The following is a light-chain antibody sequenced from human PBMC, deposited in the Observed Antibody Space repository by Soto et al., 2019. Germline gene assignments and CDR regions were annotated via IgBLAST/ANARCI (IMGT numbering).Light chain of an antibody. CDR2: DAS. J-gene: IGKJ1*01. CDR3: QQYDNLLWT. CDR1: QDISNY. Sequence: DIQMTQSPSSLSASVGDRFTITCQASQDISNYLNWYKQKPGKAPTLLIYDASNLETGVPSRFSGSGSGTDFTCTINSLQPEDIATYYCQQYDNLLWTFGQGTKVEIK. V-gene: IGKV1-33*01.